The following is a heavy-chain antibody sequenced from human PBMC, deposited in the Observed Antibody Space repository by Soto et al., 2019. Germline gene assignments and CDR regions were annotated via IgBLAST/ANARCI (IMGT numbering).Heavy chain of an antibody. J-gene: IGHJ5*02. CDR1: GGSISSGDYY. D-gene: IGHD4-4*01. Sequence: SETLSLTCTVSGGSISSGDYYWSWIRQPPGKGLEWIGYIYYSGSTYYNPSLKSRVTILVDRSKNQFSLKLSSVTAADTAVYYCDRDSHDNSSYLSNWFDPWGQGTLVTVSS. CDR2: IYYSGST. V-gene: IGHV4-30-4*01. CDR3: DRDSHDNSSYLSNWFDP.